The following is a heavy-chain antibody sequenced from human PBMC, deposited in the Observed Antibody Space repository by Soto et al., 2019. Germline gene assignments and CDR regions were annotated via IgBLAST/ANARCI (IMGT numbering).Heavy chain of an antibody. V-gene: IGHV4-38-2*01. CDR2: IYHSGST. CDR1: GYSISSGYY. Sequence: SETLSLTCAVSGYSISSGYYWGWIRQTPGKGLAWIASIYHSGSTYYNPSLKSRVTISVDTSKNQFPLKLTSVTAADTAVYYCARGAATVTPGWFDPWGQGIMVTVSS. D-gene: IGHD4-17*01. CDR3: ARGAATVTPGWFDP. J-gene: IGHJ5*02.